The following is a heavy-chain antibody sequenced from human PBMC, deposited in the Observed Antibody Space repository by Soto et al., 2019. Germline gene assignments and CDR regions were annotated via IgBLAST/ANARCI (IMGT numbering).Heavy chain of an antibody. Sequence: XESLSLSSAASGFTVSTYSMNWVRQAPGKGLEWVSSISGSGNYTHYADFLRGRFTISRDNAKTSLYLQMNSLRAEDTAVYYCARAGINNYNEYYFDSWGQGTVVTVSS. CDR3: ARAGINNYNEYYFDS. D-gene: IGHD4-4*01. CDR1: GFTVSTYS. CDR2: ISGSGNYT. J-gene: IGHJ4*02. V-gene: IGHV3-21*01.